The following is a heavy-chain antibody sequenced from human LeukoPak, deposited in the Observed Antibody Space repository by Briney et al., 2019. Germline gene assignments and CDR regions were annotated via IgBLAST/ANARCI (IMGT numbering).Heavy chain of an antibody. J-gene: IGHJ5*02. V-gene: IGHV4-4*07. CDR1: GGSFSTYY. CDR2: IYTSGNT. CDR3: ARSAAEGWFDP. D-gene: IGHD6-13*01. Sequence: PSETLSLTCTVSGGSFSTYYWSWIRQPAGKGLEWIGRIYTSGNTHYNPSLKSRVTMSVDTSQNQFSLNLSSVTAADTAVYYCARSAAEGWFDPWGQGTLVTVSS.